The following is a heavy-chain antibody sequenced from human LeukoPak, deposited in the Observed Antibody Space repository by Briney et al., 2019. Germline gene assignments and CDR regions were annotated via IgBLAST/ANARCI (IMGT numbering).Heavy chain of an antibody. CDR1: GFSFSSSW. CDR3: AREGGHDYGDY. CDR2: IKLDGSEK. Sequence: GGSLRLSCAASGFSFSSSWMSWVRQAPGKGLEWVANIKLDGSEKYYVDSVKGRFTISRDNAKNSLYLQMNSLRAEDTAVYYCAREGGHDYGDYWGQGTLVTVSS. D-gene: IGHD3-16*01. V-gene: IGHV3-7*03. J-gene: IGHJ4*02.